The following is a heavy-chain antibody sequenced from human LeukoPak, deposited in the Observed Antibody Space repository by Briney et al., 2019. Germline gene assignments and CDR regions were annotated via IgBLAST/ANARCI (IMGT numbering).Heavy chain of an antibody. Sequence: SETLSLTCTVSGGSISSSSYYWGWIRQPPGKGLEWIGSIYYSGSTYYNPSLKSRVTISVDTSKNQFSLKLSSVTAADTAVYYCAREAWYYYDSSGYFSRSYYYYYMDVWGKGTTVTVSS. J-gene: IGHJ6*03. CDR3: AREAWYYYDSSGYFSRSYYYYYMDV. V-gene: IGHV4-39*02. CDR2: IYYSGST. CDR1: GGSISSSSYY. D-gene: IGHD3-22*01.